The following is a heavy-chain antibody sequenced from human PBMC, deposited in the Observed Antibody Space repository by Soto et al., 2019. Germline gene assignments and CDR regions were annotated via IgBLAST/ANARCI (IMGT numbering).Heavy chain of an antibody. CDR3: ARHDSYHSRGYYLGVYYGMDV. J-gene: IGHJ6*02. CDR2: ISYDGSNK. D-gene: IGHD3-22*01. V-gene: IGHV3-30-3*01. Sequence: GGSLRLSCAASGFTFSSYAMHWARQAPGKGLEWVAVISYDGSNKYYADSVKGRFTISRDNSKSTLYLQMNSLRAEDTAVYYCARHDSYHSRGYYLGVYYGMDVWGQGTTVTVS. CDR1: GFTFSSYA.